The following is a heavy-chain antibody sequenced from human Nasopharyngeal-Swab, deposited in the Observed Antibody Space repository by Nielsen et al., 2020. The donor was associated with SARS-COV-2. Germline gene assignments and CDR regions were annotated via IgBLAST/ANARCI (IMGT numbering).Heavy chain of an antibody. CDR2: ISGSGGST. D-gene: IGHD3-22*01. CDR3: AKAARITMIVVYDY. Sequence: WIRQPPGKGLEWVSAISGSGGSTYYADSVKGRFTISRDNSKNTLYLQMNSLRAEDTAVYYCAKAARITMIVVYDYWGQGTLATVSS. V-gene: IGHV3-23*01. J-gene: IGHJ4*02.